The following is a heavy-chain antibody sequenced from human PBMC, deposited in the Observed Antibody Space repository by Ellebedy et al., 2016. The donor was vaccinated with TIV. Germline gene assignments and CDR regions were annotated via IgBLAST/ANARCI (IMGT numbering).Heavy chain of an antibody. V-gene: IGHV4-4*08. CDR3: ARCYYDSSGYYYRVGVDAFDI. CDR2: VHSSWGA. D-gene: IGHD3-22*01. CDR1: GDSIRSFY. Sequence: MPSETLSLTCNVSGDSIRSFYWSWVRQSPGKGLEWIGYVHSSWGANYNPSLENRVTMLVDTSKNQFSLKLSSVTAADTAVYYCARCYYDSSGYYYRVGVDAFDIWGQGTMVTVSS. J-gene: IGHJ3*02.